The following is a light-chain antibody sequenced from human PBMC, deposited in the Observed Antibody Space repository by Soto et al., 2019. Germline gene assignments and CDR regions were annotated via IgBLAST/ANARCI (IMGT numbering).Light chain of an antibody. Sequence: VMTQSPTTLSVSPGERATLSCRASHSVGSNLAWYQQNPGQAPRLLIYGASTRATGVPARFSGSGSATQFTLTISSLQPEDFATYYCQQLSSYPFTFGPGAKVDIK. J-gene: IGKJ3*01. V-gene: IGKV3-15*01. CDR3: QQLSSYPFT. CDR2: GAS. CDR1: HSVGSN.